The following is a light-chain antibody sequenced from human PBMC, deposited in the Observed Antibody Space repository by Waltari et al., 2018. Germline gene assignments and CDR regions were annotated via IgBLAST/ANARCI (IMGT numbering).Light chain of an antibody. CDR1: SSDIGGYNY. V-gene: IGLV2-14*03. Sequence: QSALTQPASVSGSPGQSITISCIGTSSDIGGYNYVSWYQHHPGNAPKVMIYDVTKRPSGVSNRFSGSKSGSTASLTISGLQAEDEADYYCSSYTSSNTWVFGGGTKLTVL. CDR2: DVT. J-gene: IGLJ3*02. CDR3: SSYTSSNTWV.